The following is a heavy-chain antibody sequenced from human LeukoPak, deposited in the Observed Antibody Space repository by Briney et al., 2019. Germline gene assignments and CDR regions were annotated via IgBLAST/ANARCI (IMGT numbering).Heavy chain of an antibody. J-gene: IGHJ4*02. V-gene: IGHV4-39*01. CDR1: GGSISSSSYY. CDR2: IYYSGST. Sequence: SETLSLTCTVSGGSISSSSYYWGWIRQPPGKGLEWIGSIYYSGSTYYNPSLESRVTISVDTSKNQFSLKLCSVTAGDTAVYYCARPTRPYYYGSGSYDYWGQGTLVTVSS. D-gene: IGHD3-10*01. CDR3: ARPTRPYYYGSGSYDY.